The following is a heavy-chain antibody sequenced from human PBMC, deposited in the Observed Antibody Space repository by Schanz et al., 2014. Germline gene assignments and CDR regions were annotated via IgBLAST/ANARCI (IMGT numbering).Heavy chain of an antibody. V-gene: IGHV1-8*01. J-gene: IGHJ4*02. CDR2: MNPNSGTT. D-gene: IGHD4-17*01. CDR1: GYTLTNFD. Sequence: QVQLVQSGAEVKKPGASVKVSCKASGYTLTNFDINWVRQAPGQGLEWMGWMNPNSGTTGYAQKFQGRVTMTRNTSTSTAYMELRSLRLDDTAVYYCARATTAWPFDLWGQGTLVTVSS. CDR3: ARATTAWPFDL.